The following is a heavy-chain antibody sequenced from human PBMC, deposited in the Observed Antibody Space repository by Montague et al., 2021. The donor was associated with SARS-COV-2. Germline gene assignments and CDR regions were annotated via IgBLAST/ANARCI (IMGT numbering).Heavy chain of an antibody. V-gene: IGHV4-61*02. CDR2: LYSSAST. CDR1: GGSIRSGSYY. Sequence: TLSLTCTVSGGSIRSGSYYWSWIRQPAGKGLDWIGRLYSSASTNYNPSLQSPVTMSVATSKNQFSLKVISVTAADTAVYSCASDYGAYSYYYGLDVWGQGTMVTVSS. J-gene: IGHJ6*02. D-gene: IGHD4-17*01. CDR3: ASDYGAYSYYYGLDV.